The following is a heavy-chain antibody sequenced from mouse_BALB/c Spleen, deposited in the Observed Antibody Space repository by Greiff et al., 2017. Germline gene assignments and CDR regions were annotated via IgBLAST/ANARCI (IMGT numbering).Heavy chain of an antibody. Sequence: VQLQQSGAELVKPGTSVKLSCKASGYNFTSYWINWVKLRPGQGLEWIGDIYPGSGSTNYNEKFKSKATLTVDTSSSTAYMQLSSLASEDSALYYCASYDGYYYAMDYWGQGTSVTVSS. V-gene: IGHV1-55*01. J-gene: IGHJ4*01. CDR3: ASYDGYYYAMDY. CDR2: IYPGSGST. D-gene: IGHD2-3*01. CDR1: GYNFTSYW.